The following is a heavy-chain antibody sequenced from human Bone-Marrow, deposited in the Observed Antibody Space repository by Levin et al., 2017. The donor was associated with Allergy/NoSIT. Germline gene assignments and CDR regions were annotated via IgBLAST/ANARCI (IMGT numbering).Heavy chain of an antibody. CDR2: IRSKAYGGTT. CDR3: TSLDCGGDCSMFAY. D-gene: IGHD2-21*02. Sequence: GESLKISCTASGFTFGDYSMSWFRQAPGKGLEWVGFIRSKAYGGTTEYAASVKGRFTISRDDSKSIAYLQMDSLRTEDTAVYYCTSLDCGGDCSMFAYWGQGTLVTVSS. CDR1: GFTFGDYS. V-gene: IGHV3-49*03. J-gene: IGHJ4*02.